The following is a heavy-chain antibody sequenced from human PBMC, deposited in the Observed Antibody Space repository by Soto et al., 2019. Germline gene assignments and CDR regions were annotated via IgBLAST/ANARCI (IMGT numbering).Heavy chain of an antibody. CDR2: ISAYNGNT. D-gene: IGHD3-3*01. CDR3: ARPNYDFWSGSVRYYYYYYMDV. Sequence: QVQLVQSGAEVKKPGASVKVSCKASGYTVTSYGISWVRQAPGQGLEWMGWISAYNGNTNYAQKLQGRVTMTTDTSTSTAYMELRSLRSDDTAVYYCARPNYDFWSGSVRYYYYYYMDVWGKGTTVTVSS. CDR1: GYTVTSYG. V-gene: IGHV1-18*01. J-gene: IGHJ6*03.